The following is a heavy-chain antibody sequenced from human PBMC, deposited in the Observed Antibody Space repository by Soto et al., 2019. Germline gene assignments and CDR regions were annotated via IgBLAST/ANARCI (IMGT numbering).Heavy chain of an antibody. D-gene: IGHD2-21*01. CDR2: INPNSGGT. Sequence: VASVKVSCKASGYTFTGYYMHWVRQAPGQGLEWMGWINPNSGGTNYAQKFQGRVTMTRDTSISTAYMELSRLRSDDTAVYYCARAGLAYCGGDCYSAMDVWGQGTTVTVSS. J-gene: IGHJ6*02. CDR1: GYTFTGYY. CDR3: ARAGLAYCGGDCYSAMDV. V-gene: IGHV1-2*02.